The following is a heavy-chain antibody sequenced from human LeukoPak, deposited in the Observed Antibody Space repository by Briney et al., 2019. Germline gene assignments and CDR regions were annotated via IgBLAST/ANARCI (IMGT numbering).Heavy chain of an antibody. D-gene: IGHD4-17*01. CDR1: GGSISSGGYS. Sequence: SETLSLTCAVSGGSISSGGYSWSWIRQPPGKGLEWIGYIYHSGSTYYNPSLKSRVTISIDTSKNQFSLKLSSVTAADTAVYYCARDLVTVTKGFDIWGQGTMVTVSS. CDR3: ARDLVTVTKGFDI. J-gene: IGHJ3*02. V-gene: IGHV4-30-2*01. CDR2: IYHSGST.